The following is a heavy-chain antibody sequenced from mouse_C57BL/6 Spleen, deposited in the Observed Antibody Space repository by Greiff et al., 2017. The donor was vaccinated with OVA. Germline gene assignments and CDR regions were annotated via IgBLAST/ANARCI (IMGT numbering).Heavy chain of an antibody. CDR2: IYPGDGDT. J-gene: IGHJ4*01. V-gene: IGHV1-82*01. CDR1: GYAFSSSW. D-gene: IGHD2-5*01. CDR3: ARCPPYSNYLYYAMDY. Sequence: QVQLQQSGPELVKPGASVKISCKASGYAFSSSWMNWVKQRPGKGLEWIGRIYPGDGDTNYNGKFKGKATLTADKSSSTAYMQLSSLTSEDSAVYFCARCPPYSNYLYYAMDYWGQGTSVTVSS.